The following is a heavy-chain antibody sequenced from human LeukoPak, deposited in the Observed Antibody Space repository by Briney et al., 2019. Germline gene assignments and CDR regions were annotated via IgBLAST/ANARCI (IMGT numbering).Heavy chain of an antibody. CDR1: GGSFSDYY. CDR2: INHSGST. CDR3: ARGPDSGSYYAWFDP. V-gene: IGHV4-34*01. Sequence: SETLSLTCAVYGGSFSDYYWSWIRQPPGKGLEWIVEINHSGSTVYNPSLKSRVTISVDTSKNQFSLKLSSVTAADTAVYYCARGPDSGSYYAWFDPWGQGTLVTVSS. D-gene: IGHD3-10*01. J-gene: IGHJ5*02.